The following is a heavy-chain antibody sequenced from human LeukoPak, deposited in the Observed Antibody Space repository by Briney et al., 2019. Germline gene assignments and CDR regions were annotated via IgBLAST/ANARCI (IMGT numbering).Heavy chain of an antibody. V-gene: IGHV4-39*01. CDR3: AMGAYGSGSQGFFDY. J-gene: IGHJ4*02. D-gene: IGHD3-10*01. Sequence: SETLSLTCTVSGGSISSSSYYWGWIRQPPGKGLEWIGSIYYSGSTYYNPSLKSRVTISVDTSKNQFSLKLSSVTAADAAVYYCAMGAYGSGSQGFFDYWGQGTLVTVSS. CDR1: GGSISSSSYY. CDR2: IYYSGST.